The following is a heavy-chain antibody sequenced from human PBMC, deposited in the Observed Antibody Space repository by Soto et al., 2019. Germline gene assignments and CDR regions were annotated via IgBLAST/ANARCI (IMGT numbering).Heavy chain of an antibody. D-gene: IGHD3-22*01. J-gene: IGHJ1*01. CDR1: GVTFISYS. Sequence: VVSLILSCSSSGVTFISYSISWVRQAPVNGLEWVSAISGSGGSTYYADSVKGRFTISIDNSKNTLYLQMNSLRAEDTAVYYCAKDGITMILPVAEYLQHWGQGTMVTVSS. CDR3: AKDGITMILPVAEYLQH. V-gene: IGHV3-23*01. CDR2: ISGSGGST.